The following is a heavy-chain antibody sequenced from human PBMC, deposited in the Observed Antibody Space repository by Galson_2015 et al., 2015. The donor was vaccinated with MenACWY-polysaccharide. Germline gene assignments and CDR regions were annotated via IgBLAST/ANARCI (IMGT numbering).Heavy chain of an antibody. CDR2: INSDGST. V-gene: IGHV3-74*01. J-gene: IGHJ3*02. CDR3: VREGENAVAGTLDI. Sequence: LRLSCAASGFTFSSYWMNWVRQAPGKGLVWVSRINSDGSTSYADSVKGRFTMSRDNAKNTVYLQMNSLRAEDTAVYYCVREGENAVAGTLDIWGQGTMVTVSS. CDR1: GFTFSSYW. D-gene: IGHD6-19*01.